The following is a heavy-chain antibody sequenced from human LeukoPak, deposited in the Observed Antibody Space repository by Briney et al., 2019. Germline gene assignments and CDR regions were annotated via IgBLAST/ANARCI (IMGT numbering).Heavy chain of an antibody. J-gene: IGHJ4*02. D-gene: IGHD3-10*01. CDR1: GGSISSSSYY. CDR3: ATSGPIYYGSGSYYNYFDY. V-gene: IGHV4-39*07. Sequence: SETLSLTCTVSGGSISSSSYYWGWIRQPAGKGLEWIGSIYYSGSTYYNPSLKSRVTISVDTSKNQFSLKLSSVTAADTAVYYCATSGPIYYGSGSYYNYFDYWGQGTLVTVSS. CDR2: IYYSGST.